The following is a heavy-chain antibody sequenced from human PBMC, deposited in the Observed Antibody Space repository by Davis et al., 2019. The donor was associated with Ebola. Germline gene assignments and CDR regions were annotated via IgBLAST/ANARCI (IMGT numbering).Heavy chain of an antibody. D-gene: IGHD2-2*01. CDR1: GYTFTGYY. CDR2: INPNSGGT. CDR3: ARGSNYHYYYGMDV. Sequence: ASVKVSCKASGYTFTGYYMHWVRQAPGQGPEWMGWINPNSGGTNYAQKFQGWVTMTRDTSISTAYMELSRLRSDDTAVYYCARGSNYHYYYGMDVWGQGTTVTVSS. V-gene: IGHV1-2*04. J-gene: IGHJ6*02.